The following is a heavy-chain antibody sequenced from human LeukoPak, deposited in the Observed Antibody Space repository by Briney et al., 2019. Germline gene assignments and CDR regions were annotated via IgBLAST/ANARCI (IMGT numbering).Heavy chain of an antibody. V-gene: IGHV1-18*01. J-gene: IGHJ5*02. D-gene: IGHD3-22*01. Sequence: ASEKVSCKASGYTFTSYGISWVRQAPGQGLEWMGWISAYNGNTNYAQKLQGRVTMTTDTSTSTAYMELRSLRSDDTAVYYCARADSYYDSSGYYHGHNWFDPWGQGTLVTVSS. CDR2: ISAYNGNT. CDR3: ARADSYYDSSGYYHGHNWFDP. CDR1: GYTFTSYG.